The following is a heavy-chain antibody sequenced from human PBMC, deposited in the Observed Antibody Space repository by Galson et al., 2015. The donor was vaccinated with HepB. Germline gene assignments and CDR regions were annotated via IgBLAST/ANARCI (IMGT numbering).Heavy chain of an antibody. CDR3: ARERPGRVEVGARLDFDY. V-gene: IGHV1-46*04. J-gene: IGHJ4*02. CDR2: INPSGGSA. CDR1: GYTFSKYY. Sequence: SVKVSCKASGYTFSKYYIHWVRQVPGQGLEWMGIINPSGGSASYAQKLQARVTMTRDTSTSTVYMELSSLKSGDTAMYYCARERPGRVEVGARLDFDYWGQGTLVTVSS. D-gene: IGHD1-26*01.